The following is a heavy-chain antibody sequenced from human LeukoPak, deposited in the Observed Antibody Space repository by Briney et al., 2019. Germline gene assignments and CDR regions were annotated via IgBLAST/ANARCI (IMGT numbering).Heavy chain of an antibody. V-gene: IGHV3-7*01. Sequence: PGGSLRLSCAAPRFTFSSYLMSWVRQAPGKGLEWVANIKQDGREKYYVDSVKGRFTISRDNAKNSLYLQMNSLRAQDTAVYYCASHSSTSRNWFETSGQGTLVTVSS. CDR3: ASHSSTSRNWFET. J-gene: IGHJ5*02. CDR1: RFTFSSYL. CDR2: IKQDGREK. D-gene: IGHD2-2*01.